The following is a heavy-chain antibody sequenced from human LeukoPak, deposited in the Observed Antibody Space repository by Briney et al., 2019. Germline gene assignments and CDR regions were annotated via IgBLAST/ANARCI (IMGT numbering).Heavy chain of an antibody. J-gene: IGHJ4*02. CDR2: INPSGGST. CDR1: GYTFTSYY. Sequence: GASVKVSCKAFGYTFTSYYMHWVRQAPGQGLEWMGVINPSGGSTTYAQKFQGRVTMTRDTSTSTVYMEMSSLRSDDTAVYYCARDPEANWALFDYWGQGTLVTVSS. D-gene: IGHD7-27*01. V-gene: IGHV1-46*01. CDR3: ARDPEANWALFDY.